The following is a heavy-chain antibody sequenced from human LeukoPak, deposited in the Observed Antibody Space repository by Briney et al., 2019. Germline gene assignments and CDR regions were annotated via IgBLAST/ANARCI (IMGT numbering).Heavy chain of an antibody. V-gene: IGHV3-43*02. Sequence: PGGSLRLSCAASGFTFDDYAMHWVRQAPGKGLEWVSLISGDGGSTYYADSVKGRFTISRDNSKNSPYLQMNSLRTEDTALYYCAKDWSGYDWGAFDIWGQGTMVTVSS. D-gene: IGHD5-12*01. J-gene: IGHJ3*02. CDR1: GFTFDDYA. CDR2: ISGDGGST. CDR3: AKDWSGYDWGAFDI.